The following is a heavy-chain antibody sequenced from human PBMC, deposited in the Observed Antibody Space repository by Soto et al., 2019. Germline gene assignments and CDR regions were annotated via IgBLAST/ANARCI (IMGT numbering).Heavy chain of an antibody. CDR3: ARVLRYFDWSPIYYMDV. Sequence: QVQLQQWGAGLLKPSETLSLTCAVYGGSFSGYYWSWIRQPPGKGLEWIGEINHSGSTNYTPSLKSRVTISVDTSKNQFSLKLSSVTAADTAVYYCARVLRYFDWSPIYYMDVWGKGTTVTVSS. J-gene: IGHJ6*03. CDR1: GGSFSGYY. CDR2: INHSGST. D-gene: IGHD3-9*01. V-gene: IGHV4-34*01.